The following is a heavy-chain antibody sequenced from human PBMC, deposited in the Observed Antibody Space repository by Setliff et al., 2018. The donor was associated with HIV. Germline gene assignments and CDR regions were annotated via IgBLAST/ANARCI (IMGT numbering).Heavy chain of an antibody. J-gene: IGHJ4*02. CDR3: AKYTYCSGDSCYRFSDY. Sequence: GGSLRLSCAASGFTVSNNYMTWVRQAPGKGLEWVSVFYSNGKTYYADSVKGRFTISRDNAKNSLYLQMNSLRAEDTAVYYCAKYTYCSGDSCYRFSDYWGQGTLVTVSS. V-gene: IGHV3-53*01. CDR2: FYSNGKT. CDR1: GFTVSNNY. D-gene: IGHD2-15*01.